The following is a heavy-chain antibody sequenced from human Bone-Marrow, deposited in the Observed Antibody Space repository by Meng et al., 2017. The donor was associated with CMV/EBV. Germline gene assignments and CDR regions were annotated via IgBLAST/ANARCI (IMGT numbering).Heavy chain of an antibody. J-gene: IGHJ4*02. CDR1: GYTFTSYG. CDR3: ARHRITIFGVVILYYFDY. Sequence: ASVKVSCRASGYTFTSYGISWVRQAPGQGLEWMGWISAYNGNTNYAQRLQGRVTMTTDTSTSTAYMELRSLRSDDTAVYYCARHRITIFGVVILYYFDYWGQGPLVTGSS. CDR2: ISAYNGNT. V-gene: IGHV1-18*01. D-gene: IGHD3-3*01.